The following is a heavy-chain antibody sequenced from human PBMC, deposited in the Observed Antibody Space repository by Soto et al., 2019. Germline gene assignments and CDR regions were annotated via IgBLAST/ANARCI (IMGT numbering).Heavy chain of an antibody. CDR3: ARPSCGGDCYSPVY. V-gene: IGHV3-48*01. CDR2: ISSSSNTI. D-gene: IGHD2-21*02. J-gene: IGHJ4*02. CDR1: GFIFSKYN. Sequence: EVQLVESGGGVVQPGGSLRLSCAASGFIFSKYNMHWVRQAPGKGLEWVSYISSSSNTIYYADSVKGRFTISRDNAKNSLYLQMNSLRAEDTAVYYCARPSCGGDCYSPVYWGQGTLVTVSS.